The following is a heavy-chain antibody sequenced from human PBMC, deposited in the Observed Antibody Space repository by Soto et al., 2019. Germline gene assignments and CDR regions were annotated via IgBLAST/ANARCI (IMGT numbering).Heavy chain of an antibody. CDR3: ARQTTGSLVVPAAITPYYYYGMDV. J-gene: IGHJ6*02. Sequence: VSGPTLVNPTQTLTLTCTFSGFSLSTSGVGVGWIRQPPGKALEWLALIYWNDDKRYSPSLKSRLTITKDTSKNQVVLTMTNMDPVDTATYYCARQTTGSLVVPAAITPYYYYGMDVWGQGTTVTVS. CDR1: GFSLSTSGVG. V-gene: IGHV2-5*01. CDR2: IYWNDDK. D-gene: IGHD2-2*01.